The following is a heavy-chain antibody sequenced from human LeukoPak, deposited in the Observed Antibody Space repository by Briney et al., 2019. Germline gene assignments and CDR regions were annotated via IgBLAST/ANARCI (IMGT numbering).Heavy chain of an antibody. Sequence: GGSLRLSCTASGFTFGDYAMSWVRQAPGKGLEWVGFIRSKAYGGTTEYAASVKGRFTISRDDSKSIAYLQMNSLKTEDTAVYYCTRDVDGDYSLDVWGQGTRSPSP. CDR2: IRSKAYGGTT. D-gene: IGHD4-17*01. V-gene: IGHV3-49*04. CDR3: TRDVDGDYSLDV. CDR1: GFTFGDYA. J-gene: IGHJ6*02.